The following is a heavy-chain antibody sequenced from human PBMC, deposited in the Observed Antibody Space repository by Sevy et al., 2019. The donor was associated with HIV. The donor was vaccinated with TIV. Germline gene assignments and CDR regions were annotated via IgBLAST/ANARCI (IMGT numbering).Heavy chain of an antibody. V-gene: IGHV3-11*01. CDR3: ARENTMIEEPGWFDP. CDR1: GFSSSDYY. CDR2: IDRSGSTI. Sequence: GGSLRLSCAASGFSSSDYYMSWIRQAPGKGLEWVSYIDRSGSTINYADSVKGRFTISRDNAKNSLYLQINSLRTEDTAVYYCARENTMIEEPGWFDPWGQGTLVTVSS. D-gene: IGHD3-22*01. J-gene: IGHJ5*02.